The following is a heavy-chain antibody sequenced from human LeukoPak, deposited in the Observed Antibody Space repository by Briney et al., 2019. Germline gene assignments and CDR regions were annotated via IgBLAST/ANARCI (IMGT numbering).Heavy chain of an antibody. CDR1: GGSISSSSYY. CDR3: ARPYSGYDYGY. V-gene: IGHV4-39*01. D-gene: IGHD5-12*01. CDR2: IYYSGST. Sequence: SETLSLTCTVSGGSISSSSYYWGWIRQPPGKGLEWIGSIYYSGSTYYNPSLKSRVTISVDTSKNQFSLKLSSVTAADTAVHYCARPYSGYDYGYWGQGTLVTVSS. J-gene: IGHJ4*02.